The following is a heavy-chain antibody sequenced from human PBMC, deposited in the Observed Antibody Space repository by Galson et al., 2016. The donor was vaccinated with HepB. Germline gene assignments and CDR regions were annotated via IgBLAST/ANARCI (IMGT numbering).Heavy chain of an antibody. CDR3: ATRWAGIYYGMDV. Sequence: SVKVSCKASGYTFTSYYMHWVRQAPGQGLEWMGIINPSGGSTSYAQKFQGRVTMTRDTSTSTVYMELSSLRSEDTAVYYCATRWAGIYYGMDVWGQGTTVTVSS. CDR2: INPSGGST. J-gene: IGHJ6*02. CDR1: GYTFTSYY. D-gene: IGHD4-23*01. V-gene: IGHV1-46*01.